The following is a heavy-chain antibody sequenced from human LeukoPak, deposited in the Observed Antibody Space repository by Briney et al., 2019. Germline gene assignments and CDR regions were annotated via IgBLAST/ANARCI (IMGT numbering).Heavy chain of an antibody. CDR2: INPNSGGT. J-gene: IGHJ3*02. CDR3: ARDEWLLDAFDI. Sequence: GASVKASCKASGYTFTGYSMHWVRQAPGQGLEWMGRINPNSGGTNYAQKFQGRVTMTRDTSISTAYMELSRLRSDDTAVYHCARDEWLLDAFDIWGQGTMVTVSS. D-gene: IGHD6-19*01. V-gene: IGHV1-2*06. CDR1: GYTFTGYS.